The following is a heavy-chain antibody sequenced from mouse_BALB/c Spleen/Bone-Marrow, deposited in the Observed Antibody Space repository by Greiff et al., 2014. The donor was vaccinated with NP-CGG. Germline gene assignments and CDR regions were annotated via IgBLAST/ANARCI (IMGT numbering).Heavy chain of an antibody. J-gene: IGHJ2*01. V-gene: IGHV14-3*02. CDR1: GFNIKDTY. D-gene: IGHD1-2*01. CDR3: ARTAPENFDY. CDR2: IDPANGNT. Sequence: EVQLQESXAELVKPGASVKLSCTASGFNIKDTYMHWVKQRPEQGLEWIGRIDPANGNTKYDPKFQGKATITADTYSNTAYLQLSSLTSEDTAVYYCARTAPENFDYWGQGTTLTVSS.